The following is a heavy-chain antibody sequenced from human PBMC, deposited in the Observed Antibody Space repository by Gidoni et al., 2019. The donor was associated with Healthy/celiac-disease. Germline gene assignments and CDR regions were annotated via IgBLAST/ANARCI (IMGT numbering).Heavy chain of an antibody. D-gene: IGHD4-4*01. V-gene: IGHV3-33*01. J-gene: IGHJ4*02. CDR2: IWYDGSNK. Sequence: QVQLVESGGGVVPPGRSLRLSCAASGFTFSSYGMHWVRQAPGKGLEWVAVIWYDGSNKYYADSVKGRFTISRDNSKNTLYLQMNSLRAEDTAVYYCARDPSTYYFDYWGQGTLVTVSS. CDR1: GFTFSSYG. CDR3: ARDPSTYYFDY.